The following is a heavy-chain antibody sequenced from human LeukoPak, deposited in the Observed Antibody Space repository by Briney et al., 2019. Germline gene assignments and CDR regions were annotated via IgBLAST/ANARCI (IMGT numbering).Heavy chain of an antibody. V-gene: IGHV4-59*01. J-gene: IGHJ5*02. Sequence: SETLSLTCTVSGGSISSYYWSWIRQPPGKGLEWIGYIYYSGSTNYNPSLKSRVTISVDTSKNQFSLKLSSVTAADTAVYYCARVGYYDILTGYSNNWFDPWGQGTLVTVPS. CDR2: IYYSGST. CDR3: ARVGYYDILTGYSNNWFDP. D-gene: IGHD3-9*01. CDR1: GGSISSYY.